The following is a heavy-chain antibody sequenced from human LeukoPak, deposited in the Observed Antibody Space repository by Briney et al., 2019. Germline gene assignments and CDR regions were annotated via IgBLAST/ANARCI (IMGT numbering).Heavy chain of an antibody. CDR2: IYTSGST. CDR3: ATVLRYFDWLFFDY. J-gene: IGHJ4*02. V-gene: IGHV4-59*10. Sequence: PSETLSLTCAVYGGSFSGYYWSWIRQPAGKGLEWIGRIYTSGSTNYNPSLKSRVTMSVDTSKNQFSLKLSSVTAADTAVYYCATVLRYFDWLFFDYWGQGTLVTVSS. D-gene: IGHD3-9*01. CDR1: GGSFSGYY.